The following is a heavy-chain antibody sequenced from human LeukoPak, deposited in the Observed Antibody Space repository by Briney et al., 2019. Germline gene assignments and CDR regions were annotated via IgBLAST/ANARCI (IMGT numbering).Heavy chain of an antibody. V-gene: IGHV1-69*04. D-gene: IGHD3-22*01. Sequence: ASVKVSCKASGGTFSSYAISWVRQAPGQGLEWMGRIIPILGIANYAQKFQGRVTITADKSTSTAYMELSSLRSEDTAVYYCASPSGYFNIFDYWGQGTLVTVSS. J-gene: IGHJ4*02. CDR2: IIPILGIA. CDR3: ASPSGYFNIFDY. CDR1: GGTFSSYA.